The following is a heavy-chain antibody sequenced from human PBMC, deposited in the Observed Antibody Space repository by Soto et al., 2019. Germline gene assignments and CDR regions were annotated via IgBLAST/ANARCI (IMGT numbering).Heavy chain of an antibody. Sequence: EVQLVESGGNLARPGASLRLSCAASGFKFDDYAFHWVRQVPGKGPXXVSGINWNGAYSGYADSVKGRFTISRDNAGNSVYLQMASLRPEDTALYYCARVHSSGWYVEPYDAWGQGTMVTVSS. CDR1: GFKFDDYA. J-gene: IGHJ3*01. CDR3: ARVHSSGWYVEPYDA. CDR2: INWNGAYS. V-gene: IGHV3-9*01. D-gene: IGHD6-19*01.